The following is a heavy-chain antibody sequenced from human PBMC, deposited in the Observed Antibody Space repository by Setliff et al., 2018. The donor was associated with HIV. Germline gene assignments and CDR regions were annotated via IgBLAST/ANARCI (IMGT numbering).Heavy chain of an antibody. J-gene: IGHJ4*02. CDR2: IFSSGTT. D-gene: IGHD3-16*02. CDR1: GGSLRSYY. Sequence: SETLSLTCTVSGGSLRSYYWSWIRQSPGKGLEWIGYIFSSGTTDYNPSLKSRVTLALDTSTNQFSLKLRSVTAADTAVYYCSRGTFGGVIAQYYFDYWGQGTLVTVSS. CDR3: SRGTFGGVIAQYYFDY. V-gene: IGHV4-59*08.